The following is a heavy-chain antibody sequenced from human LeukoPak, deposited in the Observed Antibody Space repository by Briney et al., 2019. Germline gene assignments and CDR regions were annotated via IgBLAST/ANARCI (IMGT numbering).Heavy chain of an antibody. Sequence: GGSLRLSCAASGFTFSDFWMSWLRLAPGRGLEWVANMKYDGSEEYYLDSVKGRFSISRDNAKNSLYLQMNSLRAEDTAVYYCAKEKSGYSGYDAFDYWGQGTLVTVSS. CDR3: AKEKSGYSGYDAFDY. CDR2: MKYDGSEE. D-gene: IGHD5-12*01. J-gene: IGHJ4*02. CDR1: GFTFSDFW. V-gene: IGHV3-7*01.